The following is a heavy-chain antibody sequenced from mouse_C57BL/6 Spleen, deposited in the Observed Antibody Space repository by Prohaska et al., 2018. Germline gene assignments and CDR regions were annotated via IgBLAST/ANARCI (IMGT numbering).Heavy chain of an antibody. Sequence: EVKLLQSGGGLVQPGGSLKLSCAASGIDFSRYWMSWVRRAQGKGLERIGEINPYRSTINYAPSLKDKFIMSRDNAKTTLYIRMSKVRSEDTSLYYCARLLGDYWGQGTSVTVSS. CDR2: INPYRSTI. V-gene: IGHV4-1*01. J-gene: IGHJ4*01. CDR3: ARLLGDY. CDR1: GIDFSRYW.